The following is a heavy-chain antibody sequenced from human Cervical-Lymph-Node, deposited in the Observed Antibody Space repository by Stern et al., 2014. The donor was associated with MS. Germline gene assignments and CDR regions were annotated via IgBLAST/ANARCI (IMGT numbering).Heavy chain of an antibody. CDR2: IDPISGTT. CDR3: AGPRYNF. J-gene: IGHJ4*02. CDR1: GGTFINYA. Sequence: VQLLQSGAEVKKPGSSVKVSCKASGGTFINYAITWLRQAPGQGLEWIGDIDPISGTTNHAQKFPGRVTITEDTSTSTAYMEVSSLRSEDTAVYYCAGPRYNFWGQGTLVVVSS. D-gene: IGHD3-9*01. V-gene: IGHV1-69*06.